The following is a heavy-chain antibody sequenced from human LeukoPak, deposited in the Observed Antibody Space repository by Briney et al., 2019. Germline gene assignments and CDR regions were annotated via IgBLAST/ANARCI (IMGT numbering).Heavy chain of an antibody. CDR1: GGSFSGYY. D-gene: IGHD3-22*01. CDR2: ISGSGGST. J-gene: IGHJ3*02. V-gene: IGHV3-23*01. CDR3: AKDADSGYADAFDI. Sequence: PSETLSLTCAVYGGSFSGYYWSWIRQPPGKGLEWVSAISGSGGSTYYADSVKGRFTISRDNSKNTLYLQMNSLRAEDTAVYYCAKDADSGYADAFDIWGQGTMVTVSS.